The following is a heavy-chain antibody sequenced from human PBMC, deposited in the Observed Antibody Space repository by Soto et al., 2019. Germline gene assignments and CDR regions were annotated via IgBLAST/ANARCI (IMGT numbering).Heavy chain of an antibody. D-gene: IGHD4-17*01. CDR2: ISSSGGVT. CDR1: GFTFNSYA. CDR3: APARWLSSPPLDY. J-gene: IGHJ4*02. V-gene: IGHV3-23*01. Sequence: VQLLESGGCLVQPGGSLRLSCAASGFTFNSYALIWVRQAPGKGLDWVSGISSSGGVTKYADSVRGRFTISRDNSKNTVYLQRNNLRAEDTAVYYCAPARWLSSPPLDYWGLGTLVTVSS.